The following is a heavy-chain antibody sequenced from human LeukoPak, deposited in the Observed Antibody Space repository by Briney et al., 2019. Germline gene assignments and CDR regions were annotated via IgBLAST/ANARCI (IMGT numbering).Heavy chain of an antibody. CDR2: ISSSSSTI. CDR3: ARGREYYGSGSFDY. V-gene: IGHV3-48*01. J-gene: IGHJ4*02. D-gene: IGHD3-10*01. Sequence: PGGSLRLSCAASGFTFSSYEMNWVRQAPGMGLEWVSYISSSSSTIYYADSVKGRFTISRDNAKNSLYLQMNSLRAEDTAVYYCARGREYYGSGSFDYWGQGTLVTVSS. CDR1: GFTFSSYE.